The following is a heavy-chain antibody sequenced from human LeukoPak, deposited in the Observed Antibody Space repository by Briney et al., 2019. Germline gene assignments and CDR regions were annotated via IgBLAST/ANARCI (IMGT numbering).Heavy chain of an antibody. CDR2: INHRGST. V-gene: IGHV4-34*01. Sequence: PSETLSLTCAVYGGSFSGYYRSWIRQPPGKGLEWIGEINHRGSTNYNPSLKSRVTISVDTSKNQFSLKLSSVTAADTAVYYCARARAAWFDPWGQGTLVTVSS. CDR3: ARARAAWFDP. CDR1: GGSFSGYY. J-gene: IGHJ5*02.